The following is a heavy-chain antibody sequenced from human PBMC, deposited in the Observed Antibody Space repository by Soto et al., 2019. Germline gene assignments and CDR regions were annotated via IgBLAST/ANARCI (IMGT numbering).Heavy chain of an antibody. J-gene: IGHJ4*02. Sequence: GGSLRLSCAASGFTVSSNYMSWVRQAPGKGLEWVAESYSTGGTEYADSVKGRFTIFRDNSKSTLFLQMNSLGVGDTALYYCARDREPDGIWTFDSWGQGTLVTVSS. CDR2: SYSTGGT. CDR3: ARDREPDGIWTFDS. V-gene: IGHV3-53*01. D-gene: IGHD3-9*01. CDR1: GFTVSSNY.